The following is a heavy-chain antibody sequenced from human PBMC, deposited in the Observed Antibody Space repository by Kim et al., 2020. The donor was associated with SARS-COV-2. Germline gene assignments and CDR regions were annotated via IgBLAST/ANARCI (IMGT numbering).Heavy chain of an antibody. Sequence: GGSPRLSCAASGFTFSNAWMSWVRQAPGKGLEWVGRIKSKTDGGTTDYAAPVKGRFTISRDDSKNTLYLQMNSLKTEDTAVYYCTTGGLWSPRDDYWGQGTLVTVSS. D-gene: IGHD3-10*01. CDR3: TTGGLWSPRDDY. CDR2: IKSKTDGGTT. J-gene: IGHJ4*02. V-gene: IGHV3-15*01. CDR1: GFTFSNAW.